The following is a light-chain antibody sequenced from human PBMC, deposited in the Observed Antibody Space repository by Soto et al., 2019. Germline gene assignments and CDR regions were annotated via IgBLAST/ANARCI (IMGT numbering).Light chain of an antibody. Sequence: QSVLTQPPSASGTPGQRVTISCPGSTSNIGSDTVNWYQQLPGTAPKLLIYRNTQRPSGVPDRFSGSKSGASASLAISGLQSEDEADYYCASWDDSLDVVVFGGGTKLTVL. J-gene: IGLJ2*01. CDR2: RNT. V-gene: IGLV1-44*01. CDR1: TSNIGSDT. CDR3: ASWDDSLDVVV.